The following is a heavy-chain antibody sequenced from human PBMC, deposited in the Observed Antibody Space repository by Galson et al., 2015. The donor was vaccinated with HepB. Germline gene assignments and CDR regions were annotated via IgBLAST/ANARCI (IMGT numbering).Heavy chain of an antibody. J-gene: IGHJ4*02. Sequence: SLRLSCAASGFTFSNYRMTWVRQAPGKGLEWVATIKEDGSERDYVDSVKGRFTISRDNAKNSLFLQINSLRVEDTAVYYCAELRFDYWGQGTPVTVSS. CDR1: GFTFSNYR. V-gene: IGHV3-7*03. D-gene: IGHD4-17*01. CDR2: IKEDGSER. CDR3: AELRFDY.